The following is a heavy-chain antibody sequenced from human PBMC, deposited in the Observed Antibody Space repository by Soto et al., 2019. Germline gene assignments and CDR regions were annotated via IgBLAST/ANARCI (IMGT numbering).Heavy chain of an antibody. V-gene: IGHV4-39*01. D-gene: IGHD3-22*01. Sequence: SETLSLTCTVSGGSIRSSCFYWGWTRQPPGKGRGRSGSMNYSGTSYDSPSLKSRVTICVDMSKDQSSLQLSSVTAADTAVDYCARYHMNYYDSSGRTNCFGGWGQGTLVTVS. J-gene: IGHJ4*02. CDR3: ARYHMNYYDSSGRTNCFGG. CDR1: GGSIRSSCFY. CDR2: MNYSGTS.